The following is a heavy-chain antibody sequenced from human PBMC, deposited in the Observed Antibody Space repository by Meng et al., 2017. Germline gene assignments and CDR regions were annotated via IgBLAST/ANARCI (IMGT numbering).Heavy chain of an antibody. CDR2: ISSSISYI. CDR3: ARLLISAAPFDY. D-gene: IGHD6-6*01. V-gene: IGHV3-21*01. J-gene: IGHJ4*02. Sequence: EWLLVGAGGCLVRPGGSLVLSVAAAGFHFSGYNMNWVRRAPGKGLEWVSSISSSISYIYYADSVKGRFTISRDNAKNSLYLQMNSLRAEDTAVYYRARLLISAAPFDYWGQGTLVTVSS. CDR1: GFHFSGYN.